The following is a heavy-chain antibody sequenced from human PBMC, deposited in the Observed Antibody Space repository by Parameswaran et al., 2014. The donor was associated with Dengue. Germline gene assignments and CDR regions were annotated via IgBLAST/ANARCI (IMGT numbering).Heavy chain of an antibody. D-gene: IGHD6-13*01. CDR2: INRDGSAA. CDR3: AKDLSVAAADH. Sequence: VRQMPGKGLVWVSRINRDGSAANYAASVKDRFTISRDNAKNTLYLQMTSLRADDTAVYYCAKDLSVAAADHWGQGTLVTVSS. J-gene: IGHJ4*02. V-gene: IGHV3-74*01.